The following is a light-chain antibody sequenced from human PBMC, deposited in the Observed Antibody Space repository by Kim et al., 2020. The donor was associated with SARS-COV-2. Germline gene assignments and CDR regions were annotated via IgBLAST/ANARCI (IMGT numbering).Light chain of an antibody. CDR2: KVS. J-gene: IGKJ4*01. Sequence: SISSRCSQSLVFSDGKTYLNWFHQRPGQSPRRLIYKVSNRDSGVPDRFSGSGSGTDFTLKISRVEAEDVGVYYCMYGTHWPPSFTFGGGTKVDIK. V-gene: IGKV2-30*01. CDR1: QSLVFSDGKTY. CDR3: MYGTHWPPSFT.